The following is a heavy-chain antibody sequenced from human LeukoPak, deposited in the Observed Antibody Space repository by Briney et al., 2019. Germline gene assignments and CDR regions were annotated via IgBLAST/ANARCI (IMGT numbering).Heavy chain of an antibody. J-gene: IGHJ5*02. CDR1: GGSFSGYY. D-gene: IGHD3-10*01. V-gene: IGHV4-34*01. CDR3: ARESRNVLLWLGESFP. CDR2: INHSGST. Sequence: KPSETLSLTCAVYGGSFSGYYWSWIRQLPGKGLEWIGEINHSGSTNYNPSLKSRVTISVDTSKNQFSLKLSSVTAADTAVYYCARESRNVLLWLGESFPWGQGTLVTVSS.